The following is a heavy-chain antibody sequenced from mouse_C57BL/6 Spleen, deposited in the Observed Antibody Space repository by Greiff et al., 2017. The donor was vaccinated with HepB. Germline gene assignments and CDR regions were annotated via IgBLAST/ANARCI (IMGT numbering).Heavy chain of an antibody. J-gene: IGHJ4*01. CDR3: ARDYYGSSPYAMDY. CDR1: GYSFTSYY. V-gene: IGHV1-66*01. CDR2: IYPGSGNT. Sequence: VQLKESGPELVKPGASVKISCKASGYSFTSYYIHWVKQRPGQGLEWIGWIYPGSGNTKYNEKFKGKATLTADTSSSTAYMQLSSLTSEDSAVYYCARDYYGSSPYAMDYWGQGTSVTVSS. D-gene: IGHD1-1*01.